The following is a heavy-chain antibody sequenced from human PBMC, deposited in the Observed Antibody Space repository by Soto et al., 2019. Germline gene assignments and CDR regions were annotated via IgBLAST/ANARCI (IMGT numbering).Heavy chain of an antibody. CDR2: ISGNGDRT. V-gene: IGHV3-64*01. Sequence: DVQLVESGGGLVQPGGSLRLSCAASGFAFSSYGMYWVRQAPGKRLQYVSSISGNGDRTYYGNSVKGRFTISRDNSKNTLYLQMGSLRADDMAVYYCARTRHSYGDYDYWGQGTLVTVSS. CDR1: GFAFSSYG. J-gene: IGHJ4*02. D-gene: IGHD4-17*01. CDR3: ARTRHSYGDYDY.